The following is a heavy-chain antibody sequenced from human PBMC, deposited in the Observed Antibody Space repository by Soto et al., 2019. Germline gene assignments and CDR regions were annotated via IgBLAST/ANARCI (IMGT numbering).Heavy chain of an antibody. D-gene: IGHD3-10*01. Sequence: PGESLKISCKGSGYSFTSYWISWVRQMPGKGLEWMGRIDPSDSYTNYSPSFQGHVTISADKSISTAYLQWSSLKASDTAMYYCARTYYYGSGRYYFDYWGQGTLVTVSS. J-gene: IGHJ4*02. CDR2: IDPSDSYT. CDR3: ARTYYYGSGRYYFDY. V-gene: IGHV5-10-1*01. CDR1: GYSFTSYW.